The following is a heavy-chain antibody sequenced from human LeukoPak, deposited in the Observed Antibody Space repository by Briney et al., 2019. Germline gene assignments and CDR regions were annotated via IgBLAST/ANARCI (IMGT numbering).Heavy chain of an antibody. D-gene: IGHD1-1*01. J-gene: IGHJ2*01. CDR3: ARVATVDWNDAGHWYFDL. CDR1: GGSISSSSYY. Sequence: SETLSLTCTVSGGSISSSSYYWGWIRQPPGKGLEWIGSIYYSGSTYYNPSLKSRVTISVDTSKNQFSLKLSSVTAADTAVYYCARVATVDWNDAGHWYFDLWGRGTLVTVSS. V-gene: IGHV4-39*07. CDR2: IYYSGST.